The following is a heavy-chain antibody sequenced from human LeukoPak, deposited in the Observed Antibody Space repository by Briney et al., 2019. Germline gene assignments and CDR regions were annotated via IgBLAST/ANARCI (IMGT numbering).Heavy chain of an antibody. J-gene: IGHJ4*02. CDR1: GFAFSSFW. D-gene: IGHD6-13*01. Sequence: GGSLRLSCAASGFAFSSFWMCWVRQAPGKGLEWVAVIPNDGSNKYYLDSVKGRFTLSRDNSKNTLYLQMNSLRTEDTAVYYCARDREAAAGTFDYWGQGTLVTVSS. CDR3: ARDREAAAGTFDY. CDR2: IPNDGSNK. V-gene: IGHV3-30*03.